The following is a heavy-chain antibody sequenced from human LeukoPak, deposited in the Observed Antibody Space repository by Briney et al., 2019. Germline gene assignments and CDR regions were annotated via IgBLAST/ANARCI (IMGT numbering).Heavy chain of an antibody. CDR1: GFTFSSYW. V-gene: IGHV3-74*01. CDR3: GSSEDGYIDY. D-gene: IGHD1-26*01. CDR2: INSDGSST. Sequence: PGGSLRLSCAASGFTFSSYWMHWVRQAPGKGLVWVSRINSDGSSTSYADSVKGRFTISRDNAKNTLYLQMTSLTAEDTAMYYCGSSEDGYIDYWGQGTLVVVSS. J-gene: IGHJ4*02.